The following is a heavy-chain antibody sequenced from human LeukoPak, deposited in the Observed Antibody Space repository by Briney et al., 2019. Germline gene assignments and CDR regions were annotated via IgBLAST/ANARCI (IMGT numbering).Heavy chain of an antibody. CDR3: ARDTAGDAFDI. CDR2: ISSSSSYK. V-gene: IGHV3-21*01. Sequence: GGSLRLSCAASGFTFSSYSMNWVRQAPGKGLEWVSSISSSSSYKYYADSVKGRPTISRDNAKNSLYLQMNSLRAEDTAVYYCARDTAGDAFDIWGQGTMVTVSS. D-gene: IGHD5-18*01. CDR1: GFTFSSYS. J-gene: IGHJ3*02.